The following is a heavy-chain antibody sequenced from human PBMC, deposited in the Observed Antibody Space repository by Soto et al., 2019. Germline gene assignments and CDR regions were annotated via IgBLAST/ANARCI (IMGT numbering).Heavy chain of an antibody. CDR3: ARAPKYYDFWSGYYTGYYYGMDV. CDR2: IYHSGST. V-gene: IGHV4-30-2*01. J-gene: IGHJ6*02. CDR1: GGSISSGGYS. D-gene: IGHD3-3*01. Sequence: SETLSLTCAVSGGSISSGGYSWSWIRQPPGKGLEWIGYIYHSGSTYYNPSLKSRVTISVDRSKNQFSLKLSSVTAADTAVYYCARAPKYYDFWSGYYTGYYYGMDVWGQGTTVTVSS.